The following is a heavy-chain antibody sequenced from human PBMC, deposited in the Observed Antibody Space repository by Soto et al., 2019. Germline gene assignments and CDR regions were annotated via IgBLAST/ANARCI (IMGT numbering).Heavy chain of an antibody. CDR1: GGSFSGYY. V-gene: IGHV4-34*01. Sequence: SETLSLTCAVYGGSFSGYYWSWIRQPPGKGLEWIGEINHSGSTNYNPSLKSRVTISVDTSKNQFSLKLSSVTAADTAVYYCARGYYDFWSGNIDYWGQGTLVTVSS. J-gene: IGHJ4*02. CDR2: INHSGST. D-gene: IGHD3-3*01. CDR3: ARGYYDFWSGNIDY.